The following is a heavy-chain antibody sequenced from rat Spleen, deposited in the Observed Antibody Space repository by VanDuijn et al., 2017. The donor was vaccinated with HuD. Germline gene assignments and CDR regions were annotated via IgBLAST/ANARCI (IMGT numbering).Heavy chain of an antibody. CDR2: IWGDGST. Sequence: QVQLKESGPGLVQPSQTLSLTCTVSGFSLTSYAVNWVRQPPGKGLEWMGGIWGDGSTKYSSVLKSRLSISRDTSKSQVFLKMNSLQTDDTAIYFCTRSWGYYYDGSPQWFAYWGQGTLVTVSS. CDR1: GFSLTSYA. D-gene: IGHD1-12*03. V-gene: IGHV2-1*01. J-gene: IGHJ3*01. CDR3: TRSWGYYYDGSPQWFAY.